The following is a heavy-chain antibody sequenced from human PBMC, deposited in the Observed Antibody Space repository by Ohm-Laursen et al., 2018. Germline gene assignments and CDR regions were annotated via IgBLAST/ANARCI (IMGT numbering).Heavy chain of an antibody. V-gene: IGHV3-7*01. D-gene: IGHD2-2*01. Sequence: SLRLSCSAAGFPLYSSWMTWVRQAPGKGLEWVANMNHDGRESNYVDSVKGRFTISRDNAKNSLYLHMDSLRGEDTAVYYCVRDTRYCNKSSCYLAPDYFYGMDVWGQGTTVTVSS. J-gene: IGHJ6*02. CDR2: MNHDGRES. CDR3: VRDTRYCNKSSCYLAPDYFYGMDV. CDR1: GFPLYSSW.